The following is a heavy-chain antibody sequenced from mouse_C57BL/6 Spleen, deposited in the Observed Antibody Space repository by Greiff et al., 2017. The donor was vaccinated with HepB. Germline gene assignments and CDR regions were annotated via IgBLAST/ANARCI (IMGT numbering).Heavy chain of an antibody. V-gene: IGHV1-55*01. Sequence: QVQLQQSGAELVKPGASVKMSCKASGYTFTSYWITWVKQRPGQGLEWIGDIYPGSGSTNYNEKFKSKATLTVDTSSSTAYMQLSSLTSEDSAVYYGACFTTVVPSMDYWGQGTSVTVSS. D-gene: IGHD1-1*01. CDR2: IYPGSGST. J-gene: IGHJ4*01. CDR3: ACFTTVVPSMDY. CDR1: GYTFTSYW.